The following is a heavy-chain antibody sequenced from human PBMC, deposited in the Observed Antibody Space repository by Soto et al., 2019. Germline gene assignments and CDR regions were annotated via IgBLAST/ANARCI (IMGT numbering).Heavy chain of an antibody. CDR1: GGDLSNSG. CDR2: IFPLLAMF. J-gene: IGHJ4*02. CDR3: AKDDGAGFKS. V-gene: IGHV1-69*04. D-gene: IGHD1-26*01. Sequence: QVNLVQSGTEMKKPGSSVMVSCKVSGGDLSNSGISWVRQAPGQGLEWMGGIFPLLAMFDYSQKFQGRVTISSDESTNTAYIDLGSLRSRDTAVHYCAKDDGAGFKSWGQGALVIVSS.